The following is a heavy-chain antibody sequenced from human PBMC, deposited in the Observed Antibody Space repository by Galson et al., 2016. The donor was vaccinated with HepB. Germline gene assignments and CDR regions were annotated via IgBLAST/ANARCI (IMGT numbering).Heavy chain of an antibody. CDR1: SFSFSTYG. D-gene: IGHD3-16*01. CDR2: IWHDGSNK. V-gene: IGHV3-33*01. J-gene: IGHJ4*02. CDR3: AREIQGRWYYFDY. Sequence: SLRLSCAASSFSFSTYGMHWVRQAPGKGLAWVAVIWHDGSNKQYADSVKGRFTISRDNSKSTLNLQMNSLRVEDTAVYYCAREIQGRWYYFDYWGQGTLVTVAS.